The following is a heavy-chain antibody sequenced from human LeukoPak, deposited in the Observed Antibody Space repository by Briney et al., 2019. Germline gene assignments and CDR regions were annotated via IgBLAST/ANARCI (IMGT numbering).Heavy chain of an antibody. J-gene: IGHJ4*02. CDR1: GGSFSGYY. V-gene: IGHV4-34*01. Sequence: KPSETLSLTCAVYGGSFSGYYWSWIRQPPGKGLEWIGEINHSGSTNYNPSLKSRVTISVDTSKNQFSLKLSSVTAADTAVYYCARVVGNYGDYVQGNWGQGTLVTVSS. CDR2: INHSGST. CDR3: ARVVGNYGDYVQGN. D-gene: IGHD4-17*01.